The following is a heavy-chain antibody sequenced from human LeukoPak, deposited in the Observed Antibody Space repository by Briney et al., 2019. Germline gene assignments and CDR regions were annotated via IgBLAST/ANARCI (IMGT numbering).Heavy chain of an antibody. Sequence: GGSLRLSCAVSAFIVSSNYMTCVRQAPGKGLEWVSVIYSGGRTYYADSVKGRFTTSRDNSKNTLSLQMNSLRAEDTAVYYCARDRDGYEAFDIWGQGTMVTVSS. V-gene: IGHV3-66*01. J-gene: IGHJ3*02. CDR2: IYSGGRT. CDR3: ARDRDGYEAFDI. CDR1: AFIVSSNY. D-gene: IGHD5-18*01.